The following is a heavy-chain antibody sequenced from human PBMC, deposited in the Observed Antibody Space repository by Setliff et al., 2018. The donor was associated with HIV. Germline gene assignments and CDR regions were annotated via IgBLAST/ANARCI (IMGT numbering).Heavy chain of an antibody. CDR3: ARGPYGSGSYYLDY. CDR1: GFTFSTYW. Sequence: PGGSLRLSCAASGFTFSTYWMHWVRQAPGKGLVWVSRINSEGSSTRYADSVKGRFTISRDNAKNTLYLEMNSLRGEDTAVYFCARGPYGSGSYYLDYWGQGTLVTVSS. CDR2: INSEGSST. D-gene: IGHD3-10*01. J-gene: IGHJ4*02. V-gene: IGHV3-74*01.